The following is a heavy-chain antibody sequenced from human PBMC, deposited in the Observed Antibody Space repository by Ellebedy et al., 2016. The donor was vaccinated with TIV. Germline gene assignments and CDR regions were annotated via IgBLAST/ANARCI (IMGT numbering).Heavy chain of an antibody. CDR1: GGSVSSGSYY. V-gene: IGHV4-61*01. CDR3: AREWGYCSSTSCYLNGMDV. J-gene: IGHJ6*02. D-gene: IGHD2-2*01. CDR2: IYYSGST. Sequence: SETLSLTXTVSGGSVSSGSYYWSWIRQPPGKGLEWIGYIYYSGSTNYNPSLKSRVTISVDTSKNQFSLKLSSVTAADTAVYFCAREWGYCSSTSCYLNGMDVWGQGTTVTVSS.